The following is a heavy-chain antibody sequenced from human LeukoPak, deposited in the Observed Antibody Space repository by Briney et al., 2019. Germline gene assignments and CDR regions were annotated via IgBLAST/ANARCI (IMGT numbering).Heavy chain of an antibody. D-gene: IGHD2-2*01. J-gene: IGHJ4*02. CDR2: INPNSGGT. CDR1: GYTFTGFY. V-gene: IGHV1-2*02. CDR3: ARTRPPCTSCLLLDY. Sequence: ASVKVSCKTSGYTFTGFYIHWLRQAPGQGLEWMGWINPNSGGTIYAQKFQGLVTLSRDTSITTAYMEFSRVTSDDTAVYYCARTRPPCTSCLLLDYWGQGTLVTVSS.